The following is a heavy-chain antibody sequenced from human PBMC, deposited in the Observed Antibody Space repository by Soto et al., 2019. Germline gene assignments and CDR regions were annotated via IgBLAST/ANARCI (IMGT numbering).Heavy chain of an antibody. CDR1: RGSLSGFY. V-gene: IGHV4-34*01. J-gene: IGHJ6*02. Sequence: SETLSLTCAVYRGSLSGFYWSWFRQPPGKGLEYIGEINHSETTNYNPSLKSRVTISVDTSKNQFSLNLNSVTAADTAVYYCARATGGLDVWGQGTTVTVSS. CDR3: ARATGGLDV. D-gene: IGHD1-1*01. CDR2: INHSETT.